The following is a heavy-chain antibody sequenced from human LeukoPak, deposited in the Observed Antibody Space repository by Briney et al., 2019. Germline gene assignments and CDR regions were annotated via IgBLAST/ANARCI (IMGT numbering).Heavy chain of an antibody. J-gene: IGHJ4*02. Sequence: ASVKVSCKASGYTFTSYYMHWVRQAPGQGLEWMGWINPNSGGTNYAQKFQGRVTMTRDTSISTAYMELSRLRSDDTAVYYCARDLGVVPAAMEVDYWGQGTLVTVSS. V-gene: IGHV1-2*02. D-gene: IGHD2-2*01. CDR1: GYTFTSYY. CDR3: ARDLGVVPAAMEVDY. CDR2: INPNSGGT.